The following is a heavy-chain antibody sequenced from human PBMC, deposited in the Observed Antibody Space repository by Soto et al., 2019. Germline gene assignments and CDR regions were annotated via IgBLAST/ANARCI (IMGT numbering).Heavy chain of an antibody. Sequence: GGSLRLSCAASGFTFSSYWMHWVRQAPGKGLVWVSRINSDGSSTSYADSVKGRFTISRDNAKNTLYLQMNSLRAEDTAVYYCASADLTIFGVVSEYYGMDVWGQGTTVTVSS. J-gene: IGHJ6*02. CDR1: GFTFSSYW. D-gene: IGHD3-3*01. CDR2: INSDGSST. V-gene: IGHV3-74*01. CDR3: ASADLTIFGVVSEYYGMDV.